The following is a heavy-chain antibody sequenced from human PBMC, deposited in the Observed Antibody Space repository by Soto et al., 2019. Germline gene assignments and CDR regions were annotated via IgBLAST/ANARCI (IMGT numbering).Heavy chain of an antibody. Sequence: SVKVSCKASGGTFSSYAISWVRQAPGQGLEWMGGIIPIFGTANYAQKFQGRVTITADESTSTAYMELSSLRSEDTAVYYCARVVGTYYYGSGREYYFDYWGQGXLVTVSS. CDR2: IIPIFGTA. J-gene: IGHJ4*02. D-gene: IGHD3-10*01. CDR1: GGTFSSYA. V-gene: IGHV1-69*13. CDR3: ARVVGTYYYGSGREYYFDY.